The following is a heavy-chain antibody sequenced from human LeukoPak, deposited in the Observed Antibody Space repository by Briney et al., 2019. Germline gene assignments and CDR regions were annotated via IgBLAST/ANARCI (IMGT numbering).Heavy chain of an antibody. CDR3: ARDALRYGSGEDY. V-gene: IGHV3-21*01. J-gene: IGHJ4*02. CDR1: GFTLSSYC. D-gene: IGHD3-10*01. Sequence: GGALRLSCAASGFTLSSYCINWVRQAPGKGLEWVSSISSGSSYIYYADSVKGRFTISRDNAKNSLYLQMNSLRAEDTAVYYCARDALRYGSGEDYWGQGTLVTVSS. CDR2: ISSGSSYI.